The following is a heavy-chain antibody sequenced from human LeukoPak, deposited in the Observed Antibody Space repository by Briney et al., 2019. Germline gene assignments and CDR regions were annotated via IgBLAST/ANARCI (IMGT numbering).Heavy chain of an antibody. V-gene: IGHV4-4*02. Sequence: SETLSLTCAVSGGSISSSNWWNWVRQPPGKGLEWIGEIYHSGSTNYNPSLKSRVTISVDKSKNQFSLKLTSVTAADTAVYYCARTDPRQLLGSSHHFDFWGQGTLVTVSS. D-gene: IGHD6-6*01. J-gene: IGHJ4*02. CDR2: IYHSGST. CDR3: ARTDPRQLLGSSHHFDF. CDR1: GGSISSSNW.